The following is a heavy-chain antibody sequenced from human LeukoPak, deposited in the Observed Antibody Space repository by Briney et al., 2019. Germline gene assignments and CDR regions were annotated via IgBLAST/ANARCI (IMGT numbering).Heavy chain of an antibody. CDR2: INSDWFSI. Sequence: PGGSLRLSCAASGFTFSSYWMHWVRQGPGKGLVWVSRINSDWFSILYADTERRRYPISRENAELTVYLQMKSQRPEDTGVYYCARGSYGYEYWGQGPRVTVSS. D-gene: IGHD5-18*01. J-gene: IGHJ1*01. CDR1: GFTFSSYW. V-gene: IGHV3-74*01. CDR3: ARGSYGYEY.